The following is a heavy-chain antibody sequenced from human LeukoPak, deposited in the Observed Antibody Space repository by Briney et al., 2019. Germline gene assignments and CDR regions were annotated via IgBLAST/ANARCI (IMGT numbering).Heavy chain of an antibody. CDR1: GFTDSSNY. V-gene: IGHV3-53*01. D-gene: IGHD6-19*01. J-gene: IGHJ4*02. CDR2: IYSGGST. Sequence: GGSLRLSCAASGFTDSSNYMSWVRQAPGKGLEWVSVIYSGGSTYYADSVEGRFTISRDNSKNTLYLQMNSLRAEDTAVYYCARDRGQWLAYFDYWGQGTLVTVSS. CDR3: ARDRGQWLAYFDY.